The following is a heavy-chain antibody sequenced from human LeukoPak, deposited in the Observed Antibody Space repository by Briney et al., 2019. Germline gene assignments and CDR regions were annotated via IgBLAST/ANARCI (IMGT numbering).Heavy chain of an antibody. D-gene: IGHD4-23*01. J-gene: IGHJ4*02. CDR3: VTGGNSGSVY. Sequence: GGSLRLSCAASGFTFSGSAMHWVRQASGKGLEWVGRIRSKANSYATAYAASVKGRFTISRDDSKNTAYLQVNSLKTEDTAVYYCVTGGNSGSVYWGQGTLVTVSS. CDR1: GFTFSGSA. V-gene: IGHV3-73*01. CDR2: IRSKANSYAT.